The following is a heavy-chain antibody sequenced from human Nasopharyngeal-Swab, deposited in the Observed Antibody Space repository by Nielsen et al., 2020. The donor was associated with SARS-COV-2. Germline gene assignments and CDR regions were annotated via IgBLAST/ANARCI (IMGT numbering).Heavy chain of an antibody. CDR3: ASSRPLWAFDI. V-gene: IGHV3-74*01. J-gene: IGHJ3*02. CDR2: INSDGSST. Sequence: RQPPGKGLEWVSRINSDGSSTSYADSVKGRFTISRDNAKNTLYLQMNSLRAEDTAVYYCASSRPLWAFDIWGQGTLVTVSS.